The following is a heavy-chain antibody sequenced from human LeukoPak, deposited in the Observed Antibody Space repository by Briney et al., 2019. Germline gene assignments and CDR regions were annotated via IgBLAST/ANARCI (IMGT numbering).Heavy chain of an antibody. CDR1: GFTFSTYA. V-gene: IGHV3-30-3*01. CDR3: ARSNCSSNSCYSKHFDS. J-gene: IGHJ4*02. D-gene: IGHD2-2*01. Sequence: GGSLRLSCAPSGFTFSTYAMLWVRQAPGKGLEWVALISYDGSYKFYADSVKGRFTISRDNSKDTLYLQMNSLRTEDTAVRYCARSNCSSNSCYSKHFDSWGQGTLVTVSS. CDR2: ISYDGSYK.